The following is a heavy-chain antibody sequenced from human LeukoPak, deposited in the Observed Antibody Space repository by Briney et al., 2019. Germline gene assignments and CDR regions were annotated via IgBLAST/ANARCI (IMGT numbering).Heavy chain of an antibody. CDR2: IYYSGST. Sequence: SETLSLTCTVSGGSISSYYWSWIRQPPGKGLEWIGYIYYSGSTNYNPSLKSRVTISVDTSKNQFSLKLSPVTAADTAVYYCARVIMTTDTTDAFDIWGQGTLVTVSS. J-gene: IGHJ3*02. CDR3: ARVIMTTDTTDAFDI. CDR1: GGSISSYY. D-gene: IGHD4-17*01. V-gene: IGHV4-59*01.